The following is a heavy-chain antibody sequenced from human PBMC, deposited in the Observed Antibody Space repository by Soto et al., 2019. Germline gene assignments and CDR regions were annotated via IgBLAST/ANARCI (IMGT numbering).Heavy chain of an antibody. V-gene: IGHV3-30*18. J-gene: IGHJ3*02. CDR3: AKPPPNPMIVVVSEAGDAFDI. CDR2: ISDDGSNK. Sequence: QVQLVESGGGVVQPGRSLRLSCAASGFTFSSYGMHWVRQAPGKGLEWVAVISDDGSNKYYADSVKGRFTISRDNSKNTLYLQMNSLRAEDTAVYYCAKPPPNPMIVVVSEAGDAFDIWGQGTMVTVSS. CDR1: GFTFSSYG. D-gene: IGHD3-22*01.